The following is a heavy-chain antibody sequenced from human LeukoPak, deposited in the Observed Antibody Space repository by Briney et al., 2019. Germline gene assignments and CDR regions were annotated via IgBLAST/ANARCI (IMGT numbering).Heavy chain of an antibody. D-gene: IGHD1-26*01. CDR2: FDPEDGET. Sequence: ASVKVSCKASGYTFTSYYMHWVRQAPGQGLEWMGGFDPEDGETIYAQKFQGRVTMTEDTSTDTAYMELSSLRSEDTAVYYCATSPPDGSYGVDYYYYYMDVWGKGTTVTVSS. V-gene: IGHV1-24*01. CDR1: GYTFTSYY. J-gene: IGHJ6*03. CDR3: ATSPPDGSYGVDYYYYYMDV.